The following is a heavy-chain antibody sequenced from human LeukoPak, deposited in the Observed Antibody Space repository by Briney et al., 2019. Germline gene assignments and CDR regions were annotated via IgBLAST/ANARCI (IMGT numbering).Heavy chain of an antibody. CDR1: GGTFGSYA. CDR3: AREYYDFWSGYSPGHNWFDP. CDR2: IIPIFGTA. Sequence: GASVKVSCKASGGTFGSYAISWVRQAPGQGLEWMGGIIPIFGTANYAQKFQGRVTITADESTSTAYMELSSLRSEDTAVYYCAREYYDFWSGYSPGHNWFDPWGQGTLVTVSS. J-gene: IGHJ5*02. D-gene: IGHD3-3*01. V-gene: IGHV1-69*13.